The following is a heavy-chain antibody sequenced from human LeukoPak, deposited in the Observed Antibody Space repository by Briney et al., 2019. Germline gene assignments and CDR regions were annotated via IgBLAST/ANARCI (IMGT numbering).Heavy chain of an antibody. Sequence: ASVKVSCKPSGYTFIDHYLHWVRQAPGQALESLGWIDPDTADTNYPQKFQGRVTMTRDTSSSTAYMELNRLRSDDTAVYYCARAGHNSNSGGYDFWGLGTLVTVSS. CDR1: GYTFIDHY. D-gene: IGHD3-22*01. CDR2: IDPDTADT. V-gene: IGHV1-2*02. J-gene: IGHJ4*02. CDR3: ARAGHNSNSGGYDF.